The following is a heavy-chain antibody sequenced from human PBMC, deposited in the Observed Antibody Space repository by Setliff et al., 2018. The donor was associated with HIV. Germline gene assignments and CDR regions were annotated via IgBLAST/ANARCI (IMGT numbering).Heavy chain of an antibody. V-gene: IGHV4-4*09. Sequence: ASETLSLTCTVSDDPINSFYWSWIRQPPGKGLEWIGYIYTSGSTNYNPSLEGRVTISVDTSKNQFSLKLSSVTAADTAVYYCARGPPGSSIGWYVGYWGQGTLVTVSS. CDR3: ARGPPGSSIGWYVGY. CDR2: IYTSGST. J-gene: IGHJ4*02. CDR1: DDPINSFY. D-gene: IGHD6-19*01.